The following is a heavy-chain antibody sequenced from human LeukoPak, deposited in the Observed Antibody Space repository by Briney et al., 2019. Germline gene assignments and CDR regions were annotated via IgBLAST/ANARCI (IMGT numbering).Heavy chain of an antibody. Sequence: PSETLSLTCTVSGGSISDYYWSWIRQPPGKGLEWVSAISGSGGSTYYADSVKGRFTISRDNSKNTLYLQMNSLRAEDTAVYYCAKDAFYSSSWYFDYYYGMDVWGQGTTVTVSS. CDR3: AKDAFYSSSWYFDYYYGMDV. D-gene: IGHD6-13*01. CDR2: ISGSGGST. CDR1: GGSISDYY. V-gene: IGHV3-23*01. J-gene: IGHJ6*02.